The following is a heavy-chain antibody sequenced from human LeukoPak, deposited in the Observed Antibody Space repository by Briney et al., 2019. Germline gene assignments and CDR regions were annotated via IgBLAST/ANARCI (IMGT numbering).Heavy chain of an antibody. D-gene: IGHD3-3*01. CDR3: AKDHYWSIDY. Sequence: GGSLRLSCAASGFTFSSYAMHWVRQAPGKGLEWVAVISYDGSNKYYADSVKGRFTISRDNSKNTLYLQMNSLRAEDTGVYYCAKDHYWSIDYWGRGTLVTVSS. J-gene: IGHJ4*02. CDR1: GFTFSSYA. CDR2: ISYDGSNK. V-gene: IGHV3-30-3*01.